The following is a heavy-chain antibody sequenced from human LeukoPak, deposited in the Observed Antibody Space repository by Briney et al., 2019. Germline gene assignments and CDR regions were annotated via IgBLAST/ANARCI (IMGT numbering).Heavy chain of an antibody. V-gene: IGHV3-74*01. CDR3: VRGQVIVDS. CDR2: INNDGSLT. J-gene: IGHJ4*02. CDR1: GFTFSSHS. Sequence: GGSLRLSCAASGFTFSSHSMHWVRQAPGKGLVWVSSINNDGSLTTYADSVKGRFTISRDNAKNTVYLQMNSLSAEDTAVYYCVRGQVIVDSWGQGTLVTVSS. D-gene: IGHD2-21*01.